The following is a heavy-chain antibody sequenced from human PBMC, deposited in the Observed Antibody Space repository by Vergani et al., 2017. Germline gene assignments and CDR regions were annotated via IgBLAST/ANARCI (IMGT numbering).Heavy chain of an antibody. CDR3: ARGTPVWSGYYSLYYYYYMDV. V-gene: IGHV4-34*01. CDR1: GGSFSGYY. Sequence: QVQLQQWGAGLLKPSETLSLTCAVYGGSFSGYYWSWIRQPPGKGLEWIGEINHSGSTNYNPSLKSRVTISVDTSKNQFSLKLSSVTAADTAVYYCARGTPVWSGYYSLYYYYYMDVWGKGTTVTVSS. J-gene: IGHJ6*03. CDR2: INHSGST. D-gene: IGHD3-3*01.